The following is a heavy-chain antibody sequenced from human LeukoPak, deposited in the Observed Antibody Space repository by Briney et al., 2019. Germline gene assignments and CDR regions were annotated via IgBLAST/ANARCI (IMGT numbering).Heavy chain of an antibody. J-gene: IGHJ4*02. CDR1: GFTFDDYA. Sequence: GGSPRLSCAASGFTFDDYAMHWVRQAPGKGLEWVSGISWNSGSIGYADSVKGRFTISRDNAKNSLYLQMNSLRAEDMALYYCAKDENSYSSGWFGYWGQGTLVTVSS. V-gene: IGHV3-9*03. CDR3: AKDENSYSSGWFGY. D-gene: IGHD6-19*01. CDR2: ISWNSGSI.